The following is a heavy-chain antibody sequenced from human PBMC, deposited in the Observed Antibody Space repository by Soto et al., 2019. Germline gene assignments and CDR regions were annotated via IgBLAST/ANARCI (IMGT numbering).Heavy chain of an antibody. Sequence: GGSLRLSCAASGFTFSDYYMSWIRQAPGKGLEWVSYISSSGSTIYYADSVKGRFTISRDNAKNSLYLQMNSLRAEDTAVYYCAPYIDYYDSSGYYPLDYWGQGTLVTVSS. V-gene: IGHV3-11*01. CDR1: GFTFSDYY. CDR2: ISSSGSTI. D-gene: IGHD3-22*01. J-gene: IGHJ4*02. CDR3: APYIDYYDSSGYYPLDY.